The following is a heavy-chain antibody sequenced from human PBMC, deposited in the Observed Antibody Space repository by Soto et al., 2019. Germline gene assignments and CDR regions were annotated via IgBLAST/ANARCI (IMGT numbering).Heavy chain of an antibody. CDR3: VKDRGRDGDHDTLDDFEI. V-gene: IGHV3-23*01. Sequence: EVQLLESGGGLVQPGGSLRLSCAASGFTFGNYAMSWVRQAPGKGLEWVSSISASGGTTYYADAVKGHFTISRDSFTNTLFLQMKSLRAEDTATDYCVKDRGRDGDHDTLDDFEIWGQGTMVTVSS. D-gene: IGHD4-17*01. J-gene: IGHJ3*02. CDR2: ISASGGTT. CDR1: GFTFGNYA.